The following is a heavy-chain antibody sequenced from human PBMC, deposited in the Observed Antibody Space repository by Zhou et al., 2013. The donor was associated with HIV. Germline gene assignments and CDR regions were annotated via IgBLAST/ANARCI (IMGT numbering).Heavy chain of an antibody. CDR2: INPNSGGT. CDR1: GYTFTGYY. J-gene: IGHJ4*02. D-gene: IGHD3-9*01. CDR3: ARETPNYDILTGTGGADY. Sequence: QVQLVQSGAEVKKPGASVKVSCKASGYTFTGYYMHWVRQAPGQGLEWMGWINPNSGGTNYAQKFQGRVTMTRDTSISTAYMELSRLRSDDTAVYYCARETPNYDILTGTGGADYWGQGTLVTVSS. V-gene: IGHV1-2*02.